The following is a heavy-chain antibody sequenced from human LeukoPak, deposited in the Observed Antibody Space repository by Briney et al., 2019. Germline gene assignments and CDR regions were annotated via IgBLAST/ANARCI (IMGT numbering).Heavy chain of an antibody. CDR2: INHSGST. CDR1: GGSFSGYY. J-gene: IGHJ4*02. Sequence: SETLSLTCAVYGGSFSGYYWSWIRQPPGKGLEWIGEINHSGSTNHNPSLKSRVTISVDTSKNQFSLKLSSVTAADTAVYYCARVWGLTGRIFDYWGQGTLVTVSS. D-gene: IGHD1-20*01. CDR3: ARVWGLTGRIFDY. V-gene: IGHV4-34*01.